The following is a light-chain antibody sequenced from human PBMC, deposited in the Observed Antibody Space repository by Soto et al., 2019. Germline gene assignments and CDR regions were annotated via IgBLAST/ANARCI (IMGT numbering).Light chain of an antibody. V-gene: IGLV2-14*01. J-gene: IGLJ2*01. CDR3: SSYTSKSSLI. Sequence: QSVLTQPASVSGSPGQSITISCAGTMRDVGAYNLVSWYQQHPGRAPQLIIYEVPNRPSGISFRFSGSKSGNTASLTISGLQAEDEADYYCSSYTSKSSLIFGGGTKLTVL. CDR1: MRDVGAYNL. CDR2: EVP.